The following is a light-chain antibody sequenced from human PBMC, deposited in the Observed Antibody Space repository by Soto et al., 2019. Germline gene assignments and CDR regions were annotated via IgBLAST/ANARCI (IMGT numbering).Light chain of an antibody. J-gene: IGKJ1*01. CDR2: GAS. Sequence: ENVLTQSPGTLSLSPGERATLSCRASQTISSGHLAWYQLKPGQAPRLLIYGASSRATGIPDRFSGSGSGTDFTLTISRLEPEDFAVYFCQQYGSARWTFGQGTKVDIK. V-gene: IGKV3-20*01. CDR3: QQYGSARWT. CDR1: QTISSGH.